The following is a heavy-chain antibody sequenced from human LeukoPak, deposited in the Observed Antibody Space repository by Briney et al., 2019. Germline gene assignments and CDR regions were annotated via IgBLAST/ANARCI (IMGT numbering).Heavy chain of an antibody. Sequence: PSETLSFTCTVSGDSISSDIYSWGWIRQPPGKGLEWIGTIYYGGSTYYNPSLKSRVTISVDTSKNQFSLNLSSVTAADTAVYYCARLYSGSYYERDYWGQGTLVTVSS. CDR3: ARLYSGSYYERDY. CDR1: GDSISSDIYS. CDR2: IYYGGST. J-gene: IGHJ4*02. D-gene: IGHD1-26*01. V-gene: IGHV4-39*01.